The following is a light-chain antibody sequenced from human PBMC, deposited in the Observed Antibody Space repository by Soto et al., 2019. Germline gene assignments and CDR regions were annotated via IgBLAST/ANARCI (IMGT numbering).Light chain of an antibody. CDR1: SSDVGGYNY. CDR3: CSYAGSYPSYV. V-gene: IGLV2-11*01. Sequence: QCALTKPRSVSGLAGQCVTISCTGTSSDVGGYNYVSWYQQHPGKAPKLMIYDVSKRPSGVPDRFSGSKSGNTASLTISFLQAGEEADYYCCSYAGSYPSYVFGAGTKLT. J-gene: IGLJ1*01. CDR2: DVS.